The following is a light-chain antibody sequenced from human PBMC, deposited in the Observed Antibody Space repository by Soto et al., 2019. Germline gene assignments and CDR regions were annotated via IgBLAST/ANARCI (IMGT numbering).Light chain of an antibody. V-gene: IGKV1-5*01. Sequence: DIQMTQSPSTLSGSVGDRVTITCRASQSISSWLACYQQKPGKAPKLLVYDASTLQSGVASRFSGSGSGTEFTLIISSLQPDDSATYYCQQYTNTNTPWMFGQGTKVDI. J-gene: IGKJ1*01. CDR3: QQYTNTNTPWM. CDR1: QSISSW. CDR2: DAS.